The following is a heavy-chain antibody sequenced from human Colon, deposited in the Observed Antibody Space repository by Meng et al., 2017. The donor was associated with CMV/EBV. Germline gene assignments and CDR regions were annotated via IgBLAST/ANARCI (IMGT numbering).Heavy chain of an antibody. Sequence: YTFTTYPIHWVRQAPGQRLEWMGWINPANDNTKYSQDFQGRLTISGDTSASTVYMELYILGSEDTAVYFCARDRLDLVCQHDCWLDYWGQGTLVTVSS. J-gene: IGHJ4*02. CDR3: ARDRLDLVCQHDCWLDY. CDR2: INPANDNT. V-gene: IGHV1-3*01. CDR1: YTFTTYP. D-gene: IGHD2-21*02.